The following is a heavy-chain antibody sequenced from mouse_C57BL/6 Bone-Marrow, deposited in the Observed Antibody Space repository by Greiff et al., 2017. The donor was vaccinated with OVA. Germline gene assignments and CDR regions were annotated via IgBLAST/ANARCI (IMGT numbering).Heavy chain of an antibody. D-gene: IGHD1-3*01. CDR2: INPYNGDT. Sequence: EVQVVESGPELVKPGDSVKISCKASGYSFTGYFMNWVMQSHGKSLEWIGRINPYNGDTFYNQKFKGKATLTVDKSSSTAHMELRSLTSEDSAVYYCAEGVGGNYWGQGTTLTVSS. CDR1: GYSFTGYF. J-gene: IGHJ2*01. V-gene: IGHV1-20*01. CDR3: AEGVGGNY.